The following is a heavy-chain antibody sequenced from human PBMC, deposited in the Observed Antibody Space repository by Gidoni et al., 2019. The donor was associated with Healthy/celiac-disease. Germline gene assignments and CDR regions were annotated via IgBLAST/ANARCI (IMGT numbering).Heavy chain of an antibody. Sequence: QITLKESGPTLVKPTQTLTLTCTFSGVSLSTSGVGVGWIRQPPGKALEWLALIYWDDDKRYSPSLKSRLTITKDNSKNQVVLTMTNMDPVDTATYYCAHSIIMVRGAGYYGMDVWGQGTTVTVSS. J-gene: IGHJ6*02. V-gene: IGHV2-5*02. CDR3: AHSIIMVRGAGYYGMDV. CDR1: GVSLSTSGVG. CDR2: IYWDDDK. D-gene: IGHD3-10*01.